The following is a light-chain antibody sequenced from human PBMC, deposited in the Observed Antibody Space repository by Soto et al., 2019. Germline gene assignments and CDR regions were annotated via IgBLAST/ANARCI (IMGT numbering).Light chain of an antibody. CDR1: SSDIGASNF. J-gene: IGLJ1*01. Sequence: QSVLTQPPSVSGSPGQSITVSCTGTSSDIGASNFVSWYQHLPGRAPKVIIFEATNRPSGVSDRFSGSKAGITAYLTISGPQAADEAEYFCVSYKTADTFVFGTGTKVTV. CDR3: VSYKTADTFV. V-gene: IGLV2-14*01. CDR2: EAT.